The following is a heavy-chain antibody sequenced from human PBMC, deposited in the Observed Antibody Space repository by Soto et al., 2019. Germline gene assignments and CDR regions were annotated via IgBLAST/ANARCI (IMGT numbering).Heavy chain of an antibody. D-gene: IGHD3-22*01. V-gene: IGHV3-23*01. CDR3: AKDKVRNYYDSSGYLDY. CDR2: ISGSGGST. CDR1: GFTFSSYA. Sequence: HPGGSLRLSCAASGFTFSSYAMSWVRQAPGKGLEWVSAISGSGGSTYYADSVKGRFTISRDNSKNTLYLQMNSLRAEDTAVYYCAKDKVRNYYDSSGYLDYWGQGTLVTVSS. J-gene: IGHJ4*02.